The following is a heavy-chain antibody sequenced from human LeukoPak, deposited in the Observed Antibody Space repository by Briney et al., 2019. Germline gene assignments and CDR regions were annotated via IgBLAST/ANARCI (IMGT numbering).Heavy chain of an antibody. CDR1: GGSISSSSYY. Sequence: SETLSLTCTVSGGSISSSSYYWGWIRQPPGKGLEWIGSIYYSGSTYYNPSLKSRVTISVDTSKNQFSLKLSSVTAADTAVYYCARQGVGWQLARIDYWGQGTLVTVSS. CDR3: ARQGVGWQLARIDY. J-gene: IGHJ4*02. D-gene: IGHD6-6*01. V-gene: IGHV4-39*01. CDR2: IYYSGST.